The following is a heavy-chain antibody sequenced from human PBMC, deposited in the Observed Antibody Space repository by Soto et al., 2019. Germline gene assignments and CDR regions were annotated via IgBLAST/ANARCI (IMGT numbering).Heavy chain of an antibody. D-gene: IGHD5-12*01. CDR1: GFTFDDYT. V-gene: IGHV3-43*01. J-gene: IGHJ4*02. CDR3: AKDLDGYNYSFDY. Sequence: PGGSLRLSCSASGFTFDDYTMHWVRQAPGKGLEWVSLISWDGGSTYYGDSVKGRFTISRDNSKNSLYLQMNSLTTEDTALYYCAKDLDGYNYSFDYWGQGTLVTVSS. CDR2: ISWDGGST.